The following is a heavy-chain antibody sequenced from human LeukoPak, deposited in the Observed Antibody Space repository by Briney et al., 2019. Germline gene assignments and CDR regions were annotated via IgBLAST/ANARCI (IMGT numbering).Heavy chain of an antibody. Sequence: ASVKVSCKASGYTFTGYYMHWVRQAPGQGLEWMGWINPNSGGTNYAQKFQGRVTMTRDTSISTAYMELSRLRSDDTAVYYCARDQGIEYSSSGFDYWGQGTLVTVSS. CDR3: ARDQGIEYSSSGFDY. CDR2: INPNSGGT. D-gene: IGHD6-6*01. J-gene: IGHJ4*02. V-gene: IGHV1-2*02. CDR1: GYTFTGYY.